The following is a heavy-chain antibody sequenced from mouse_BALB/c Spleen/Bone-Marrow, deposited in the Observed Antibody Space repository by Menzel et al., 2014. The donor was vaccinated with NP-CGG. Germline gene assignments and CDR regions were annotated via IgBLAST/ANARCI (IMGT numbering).Heavy chain of an antibody. CDR1: DYSFTSYW. V-gene: IGHV1S82*01. J-gene: IGHJ1*01. Sequence: SGAELVRPGASVKLSCRASDYSFTSYWVNWVKQRPGQGLEWIGMIHPSDSETRLNQKFKDKATLTVGKSSSTAYMQLSSPASEDSAVYCCARGGYDDWCFDVWGARTTVTVSS. CDR2: IHPSDSET. D-gene: IGHD2-2*01. CDR3: ARGGYDDWCFDV.